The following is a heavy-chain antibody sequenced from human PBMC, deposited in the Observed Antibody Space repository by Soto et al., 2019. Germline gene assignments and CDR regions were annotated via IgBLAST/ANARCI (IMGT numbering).Heavy chain of an antibody. J-gene: IGHJ4*02. V-gene: IGHV1-18*01. Sequence: ASVKVSCKASGYTFTSYGISWVRQAPGQGLEWMGWISAYNGNTNYAQKLQGRVTMTTDTSTSTAYMELRSLRSDDTAVSYCAVGANDYIWGSYRYPYSLDYWGQGTLVTVSS. CDR1: GYTFTSYG. CDR3: AVGANDYIWGSYRYPYSLDY. D-gene: IGHD3-16*02. CDR2: ISAYNGNT.